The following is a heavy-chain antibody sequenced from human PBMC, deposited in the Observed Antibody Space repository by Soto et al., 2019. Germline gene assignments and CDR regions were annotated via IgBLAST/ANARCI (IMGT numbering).Heavy chain of an antibody. V-gene: IGHV1-18*01. D-gene: IGHD6-13*01. Sequence: ASVKVSCKASGYTFTSYGISWVRQAPGQGLEWMGWISAGNGNTKYSQKFQGRVTITRDTSASTAYMELSSLRSEDTAVYYCASEAWGAAAGTYYGMDVWGQGTTVTVSS. J-gene: IGHJ6*02. CDR3: ASEAWGAAAGTYYGMDV. CDR1: GYTFTSYG. CDR2: ISAGNGNT.